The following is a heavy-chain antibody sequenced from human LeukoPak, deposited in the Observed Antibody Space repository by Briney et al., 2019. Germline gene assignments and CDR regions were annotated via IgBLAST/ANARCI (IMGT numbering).Heavy chain of an antibody. V-gene: IGHV3-23*01. CDR2: ISGSGGST. Sequence: PGGSLRLSCAASGFTFSSHAMNWVRQAPGKGLEWVSGISGSGGSTYYADSVKGRFTISRDNSNHTLYLQMNSLRAEDTAVYYCAKEWQQSYWGQGTLVTVSS. J-gene: IGHJ4*02. CDR3: AKEWQQSY. D-gene: IGHD3-10*01. CDR1: GFTFSSHA.